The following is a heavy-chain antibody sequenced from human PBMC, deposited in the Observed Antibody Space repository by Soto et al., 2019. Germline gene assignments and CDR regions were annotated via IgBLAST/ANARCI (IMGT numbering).Heavy chain of an antibody. D-gene: IGHD1-7*01. CDR3: AKENFKFDS. V-gene: IGHV1-2*02. Sequence: ASVKASCKTSGYTFTAYYLHWVRQAPGQGLEWMGWIDPNSGVTKYAQKFQGRVTMTRDTSISTTYMELSSLTSDDTAMYYCAKENFKFDSWGQGTLVTVSS. CDR1: GYTFTAYY. J-gene: IGHJ4*02. CDR2: IDPNSGVT.